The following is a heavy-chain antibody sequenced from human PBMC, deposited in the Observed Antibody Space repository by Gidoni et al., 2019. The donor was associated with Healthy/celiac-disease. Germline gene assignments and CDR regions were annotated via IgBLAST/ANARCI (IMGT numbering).Heavy chain of an antibody. V-gene: IGHV1-46*01. CDR3: ARDRLLWFGELSIVMDFDY. CDR1: GYTFTSYY. Sequence: QVQLVQSGAEVKKPGASVKASCKASGYTFTSYYMHWVRQAPGQGLEWMGIINPSGGSTSYAQKFQGRVTMTRDTSTSTVYMELSSLRSEDTAVYYCARDRLLWFGELSIVMDFDYWGQGTLVTVSS. J-gene: IGHJ4*02. D-gene: IGHD3-10*01. CDR2: INPSGGST.